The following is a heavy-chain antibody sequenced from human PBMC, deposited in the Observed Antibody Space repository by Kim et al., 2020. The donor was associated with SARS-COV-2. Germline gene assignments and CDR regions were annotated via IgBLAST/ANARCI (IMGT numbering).Heavy chain of an antibody. D-gene: IGHD6-19*01. Sequence: SETLSLTCTVSGGSISSYYWNWIRQPPGKGLEWIGYIYYSGSTNYNPSLKSRVTISVDTSKNQFSLKLSSVTAADTAAYYCARVTGATYSSGWYYYYYG. CDR1: GGSISSYY. CDR3: ARVTGATYSSGWYYYYYG. J-gene: IGHJ6*01. CDR2: IYYSGST. V-gene: IGHV4-59*01.